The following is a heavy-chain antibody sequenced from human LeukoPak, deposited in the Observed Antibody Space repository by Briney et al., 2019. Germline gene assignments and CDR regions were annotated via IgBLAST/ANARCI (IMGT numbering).Heavy chain of an antibody. D-gene: IGHD6-6*01. Sequence: GGSLRLSCAASGFTVSSNYMSWVRQAPGKGLEWVSAISGSGDSTYYADSVKGRFTISRDNSKNTLSLQMNSLRAEDTAVYYCARVEGSSSVWVGYWGQGTLVTVSS. V-gene: IGHV3-23*01. CDR3: ARVEGSSSVWVGY. CDR2: ISGSGDST. J-gene: IGHJ4*02. CDR1: GFTVSSNY.